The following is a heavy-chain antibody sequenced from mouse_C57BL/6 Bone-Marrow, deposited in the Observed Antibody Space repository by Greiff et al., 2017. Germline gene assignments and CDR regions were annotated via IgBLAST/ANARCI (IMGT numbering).Heavy chain of an antibody. J-gene: IGHJ2*02. Sequence: QVQLQQSGAELVKPGASVKLSCKASGYTFTSSWMHWVKQRPGPGLEWIGLIHPNSGSTNYNETFKSKATLTVDKSSSTDYMQHSSLTAEDSAVSYCAREDYDYIDYWGQGTSLTVSS. D-gene: IGHD2-3*01. CDR2: IHPNSGST. CDR1: GYTFTSSW. CDR3: AREDYDYIDY. V-gene: IGHV1-64*01.